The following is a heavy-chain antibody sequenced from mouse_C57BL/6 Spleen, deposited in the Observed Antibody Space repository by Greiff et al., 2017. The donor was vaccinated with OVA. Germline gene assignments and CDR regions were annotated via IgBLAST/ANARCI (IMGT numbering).Heavy chain of an antibody. V-gene: IGHV1-80*01. J-gene: IGHJ1*03. D-gene: IGHD1-1*01. CDR2: IYPGDGDT. CDR3: ARVTTVVARGYFDV. CDR1: GYAFSSYW. Sequence: LEESGAELVKPGASVKISCKASGYAFSSYWMNWVKQRPGKGLEWIGQIYPGDGDTNYNGKFKGKATLTADKSSSTAYMQLSSLTSEDSAVYFCARVTTVVARGYFDVWGTGTTVTVSS.